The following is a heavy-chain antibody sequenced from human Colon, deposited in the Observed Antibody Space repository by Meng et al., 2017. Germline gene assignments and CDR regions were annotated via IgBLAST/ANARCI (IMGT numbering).Heavy chain of an antibody. D-gene: IGHD3-10*01. CDR1: GASITTGGYY. CDR3: ARDSGNGLAYFDY. J-gene: IGHJ4*02. CDR2: IAHSGDA. Sequence: SCTVSGASITTGGYYWSCIRQHPGKGLEWIGYIAHSGDAFYNPSLNSRVSISRDTSQNQFSLILHSVTSAETAVYYCARDSGNGLAYFDYWGQGTLVTVSS. V-gene: IGHV4-31*03.